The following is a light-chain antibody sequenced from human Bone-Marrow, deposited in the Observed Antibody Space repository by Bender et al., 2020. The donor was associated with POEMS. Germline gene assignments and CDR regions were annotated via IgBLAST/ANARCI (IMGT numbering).Light chain of an antibody. J-gene: IGLJ2*01. CDR2: DNN. Sequence: VLTQPPSLSVAPGQTARISCGGSNIGSKSVHWYQQVPGTAPKLLIYDNNQRPSGVPDRFSGSKSGTSASLAISGLQSEDEADYYCAAWDDSLNGVVFGGGTKLTVL. CDR3: AAWDDSLNGVV. V-gene: IGLV1-44*01. CDR1: NIGSKS.